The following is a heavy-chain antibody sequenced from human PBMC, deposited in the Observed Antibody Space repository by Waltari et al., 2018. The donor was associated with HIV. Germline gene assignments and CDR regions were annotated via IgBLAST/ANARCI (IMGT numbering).Heavy chain of an antibody. CDR3: SIHPCTYIVGSQYGVDV. D-gene: IGHD1-26*01. V-gene: IGHV1-18*01. J-gene: IGHJ6*02. CDR2: ITPNNANT. Sequence: QVQLVQSGPEVKKPAAYVTVSCQPSGYNFIPYGVSWVRQTPGQGPEWMGWITPNNANTYYSQSVQGRVTMTTDSSTTTFYMELSSLMFEDTGVYYCSIHPCTYIVGSQYGVDVWGQGTTVTVSS. CDR1: GYNFIPYG.